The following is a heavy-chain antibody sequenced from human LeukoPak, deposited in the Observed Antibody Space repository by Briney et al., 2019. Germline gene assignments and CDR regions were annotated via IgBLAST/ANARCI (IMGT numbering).Heavy chain of an antibody. V-gene: IGHV3-72*01. Sequence: PSETLSLTCTVSGGSISSSSYYWGWIRQAPGKGLEWVGRVGNKANSYATEYAASVKGRFTISRDDSENSLYLQMNSLKTEDTAVYYCARRDRGYSDYWGQGALVTVSS. CDR2: VGNKANSYAT. J-gene: IGHJ4*02. D-gene: IGHD5-18*01. CDR1: GGSISSSSYY. CDR3: ARRDRGYSDY.